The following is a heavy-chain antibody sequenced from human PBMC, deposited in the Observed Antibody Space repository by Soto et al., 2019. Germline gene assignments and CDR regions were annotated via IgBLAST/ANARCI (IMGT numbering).Heavy chain of an antibody. D-gene: IGHD3-10*01. J-gene: IGHJ4*02. V-gene: IGHV4-59*12. CDR1: GGSISSYY. CDR2: IYYSGST. CDR3: ARVISPMAPSDY. Sequence: PSETLSLTCTVSGGSISSYYWSWIRQPPGKGLEWIGYIYYSGSTNYSPSLKSRATISVDMSKNQVSLKLSSVTAADTAVYYCARVISPMAPSDYWGQGTLVTVSS.